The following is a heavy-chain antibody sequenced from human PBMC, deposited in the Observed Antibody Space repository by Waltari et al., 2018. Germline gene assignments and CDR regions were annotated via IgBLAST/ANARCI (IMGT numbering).Heavy chain of an antibody. CDR1: GFTVSSNY. J-gene: IGHJ4*02. CDR2: MSSGGST. Sequence: EVQLVESGGGLIQPGGSLRLSCAAPGFTVSSNYMSWVRQAPGKGLEWVSLMSSGGSTYYADSVKGRFTISRDNSKNTLYLQMHSLRAEDTAVYYCARGLPGLSFDYWGQGTLVTVSS. D-gene: IGHD7-27*01. V-gene: IGHV3-53*01. CDR3: ARGLPGLSFDY.